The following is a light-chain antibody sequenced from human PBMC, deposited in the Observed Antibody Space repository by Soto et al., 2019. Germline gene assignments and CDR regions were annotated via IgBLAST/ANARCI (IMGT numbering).Light chain of an antibody. V-gene: IGKV3-20*01. CDR3: QQYGSSPPYT. J-gene: IGKJ2*01. CDR1: QSFSSSY. Sequence: EIVLTQSPGTLSLSPGERATLSCRPSQSFSSSYLAWYQQKPGQAPRPLIYGASSRATGIPDRFSGSGSGTDFTLTISRLEPEDFAVYYCQQYGSSPPYTFGQGTKLEIK. CDR2: GAS.